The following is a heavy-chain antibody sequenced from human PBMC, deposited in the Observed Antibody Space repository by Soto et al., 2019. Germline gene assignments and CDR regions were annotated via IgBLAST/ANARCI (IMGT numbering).Heavy chain of an antibody. J-gene: IGHJ6*02. Sequence: EVQLVESGEGLFQPGGTLRPSGAASEFTFRGYWWPWSRQAPGRGRMWASRSNNEGSTTNYADSVKGRFTISRDNAKNTLYLQMNSLRVEDTAVYYCARDRSYAMDVWGQGITVLVSS. CDR2: SNNEGSTT. CDR1: EFTFRGYW. V-gene: IGHV3-74*01. CDR3: ARDRSYAMDV.